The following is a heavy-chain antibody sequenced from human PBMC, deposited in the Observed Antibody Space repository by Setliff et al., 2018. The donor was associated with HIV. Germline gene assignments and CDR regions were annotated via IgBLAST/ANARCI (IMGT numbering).Heavy chain of an antibody. D-gene: IGHD1-26*01. CDR2: IYFSGSP. J-gene: IGHJ4*02. V-gene: IGHV4-31*03. Sequence: SETLSLTCTVSGGSIRIGGFHWTWIRHHPGKGLEWIGYIYFSGSPHYNPSLKSRVTISVDTSKNQFSLKLSSVTAADTAVYYCARGRGSYWGQGTLVTVSS. CDR1: GGSIRIGGFH. CDR3: ARGRGSY.